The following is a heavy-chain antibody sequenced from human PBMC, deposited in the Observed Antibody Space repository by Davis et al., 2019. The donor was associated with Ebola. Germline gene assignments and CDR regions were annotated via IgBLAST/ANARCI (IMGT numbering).Heavy chain of an antibody. V-gene: IGHV3-53*01. CDR2: IYGGGRS. Sequence: PGGSLRLSCAASGFTVSTNYMSWVRQAPGKGLEWVSVIYGGGRSYYADSVKGRFTISRDNSKSTLYMQMNSLRAGDTAVYYCAKQRGYGYPAYYFDYWGQGTLVTVSS. CDR3: AKQRGYGYPAYYFDY. D-gene: IGHD5-12*01. CDR1: GFTVSTNY. J-gene: IGHJ4*02.